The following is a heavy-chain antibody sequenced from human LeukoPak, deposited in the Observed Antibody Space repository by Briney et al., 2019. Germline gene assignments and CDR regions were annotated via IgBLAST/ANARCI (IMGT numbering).Heavy chain of an antibody. CDR3: AREASGSIWGDDWGYFDY. CDR2: ISYDGSNK. CDR1: GFTFSSYA. V-gene: IGHV3-30*04. J-gene: IGHJ4*02. D-gene: IGHD7-27*01. Sequence: GGSLRLSCVASGFTFSSYAMHWVRQAPGKGLEWVAVISYDGSNKYYADSVKGRFTISRDNSKNTLYLQMNSLRAGDTAVYYCAREASGSIWGDDWGYFDYWGQGTLVTVSS.